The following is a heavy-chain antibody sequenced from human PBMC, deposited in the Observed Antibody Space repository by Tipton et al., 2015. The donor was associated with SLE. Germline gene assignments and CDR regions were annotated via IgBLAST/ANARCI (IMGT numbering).Heavy chain of an antibody. CDR1: GGSISTYY. D-gene: IGHD3-10*01. Sequence: TLSLTCTVSGGSISTYYWSWIRQSPGKGLEWIGYIHKSGSTHYHPSLRSRVTISVDTSKNQFSLRLSSVTAADTAVYYCARDYYGSGFDAFDIWGQGTMVTVSS. J-gene: IGHJ3*02. CDR3: ARDYYGSGFDAFDI. V-gene: IGHV4-59*01. CDR2: IHKSGST.